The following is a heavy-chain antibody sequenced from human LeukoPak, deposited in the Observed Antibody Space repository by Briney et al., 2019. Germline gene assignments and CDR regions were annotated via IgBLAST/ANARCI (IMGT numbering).Heavy chain of an antibody. J-gene: IGHJ4*02. V-gene: IGHV4-61*05. CDR2: IYYSGST. CDR1: GGSISSSNHH. D-gene: IGHD3-3*01. Sequence: SETLSLTCTVSGGSISSSNHHWDWIRQPPGKGLEWIGYIYYSGSTNYNPSLKSRVTISVDTSKNQFSLKLSSVTAADTAVYYCARQSTYYDFWSGYSAGRYFDYWGQGTLVTVSS. CDR3: ARQSTYYDFWSGYSAGRYFDY.